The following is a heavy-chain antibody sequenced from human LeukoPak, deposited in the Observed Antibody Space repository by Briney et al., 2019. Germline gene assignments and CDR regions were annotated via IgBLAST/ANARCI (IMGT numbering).Heavy chain of an antibody. Sequence: GASVKVSCKASGYTFFSSDITWVLQAPGQGLEWIGRISTSNGDTNYAAKLQGRVTMTTDTSTSTVYMELGSLTFDDTAVYFCARDPYHRLGPPLDLWGQGTLVTVSS. V-gene: IGHV1-18*01. CDR2: ISTSNGDT. D-gene: IGHD1-14*01. CDR1: GYTFFSSD. CDR3: ARDPYHRLGPPLDL. J-gene: IGHJ5*02.